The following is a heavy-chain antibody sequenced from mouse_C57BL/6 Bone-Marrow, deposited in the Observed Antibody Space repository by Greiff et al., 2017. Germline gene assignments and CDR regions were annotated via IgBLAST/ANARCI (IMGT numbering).Heavy chain of an antibody. Sequence: VKVVESGAELVKPGASVKLSCKASGYTFTEYTIHWVKQRSGQGLEWIGWFYPGSGSIKYNEKFKDKATLTADKSSSTVYMELSRLTSEDAAVYFCARHEEGGCKFAYWGQGTLVTVSA. D-gene: IGHD3-3*01. J-gene: IGHJ3*01. CDR3: ARHEEGGCKFAY. CDR2: FYPGSGSI. CDR1: GYTFTEYT. V-gene: IGHV1-62-2*01.